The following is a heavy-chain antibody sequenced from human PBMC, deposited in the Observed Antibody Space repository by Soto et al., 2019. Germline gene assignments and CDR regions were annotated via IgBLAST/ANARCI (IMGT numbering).Heavy chain of an antibody. V-gene: IGHV4-38-2*02. CDR3: ARVKLAGRGSFHD. CDR2: IYHSGNT. CDR1: GYSITNGYY. J-gene: IGHJ4*02. Sequence: PETLSLTGSGSGYSITNGYYWGLIRQPPGKGLEWIGSIYHSGNTYYNPSLKSRVTLSIDTSKNQFPLKLRSVTAADTAMYYCARVKLAGRGSFHDWGQGTLVTVSS. D-gene: IGHD3-3*02.